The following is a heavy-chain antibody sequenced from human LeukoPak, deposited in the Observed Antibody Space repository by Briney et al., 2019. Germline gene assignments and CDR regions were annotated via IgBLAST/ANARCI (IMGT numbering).Heavy chain of an antibody. CDR2: IRNDESDK. J-gene: IGHJ5*02. V-gene: IGHV3-30*02. CDR1: GFTLSDYG. CDR3: AKDQSYHDSSGSLYDP. D-gene: IGHD3-22*01. Sequence: GGSLRLSCAASGFTLSDYGMHWVRQAPGKGLEWVAFIRNDESDKFYIDSVKGRFTIFGDNSRNTLYLQMNSLRPEDTALYFCAKDQSYHDSSGSLYDPWGQGTLVTVAS.